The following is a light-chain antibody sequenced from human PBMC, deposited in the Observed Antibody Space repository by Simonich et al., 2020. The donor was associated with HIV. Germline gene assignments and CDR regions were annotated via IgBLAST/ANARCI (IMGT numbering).Light chain of an antibody. CDR3: QQSYSTPPYT. CDR2: ASS. J-gene: IGKJ2*01. CDR1: QSIISY. V-gene: IGKV1-39*01. Sequence: DIQMTQSPSSLSASVGDRVTITCRASQSIISYVKLYQQKPGKAPKLLIYASSSLQSGFPSRFSGSGSGTDFTLTISSLQPEDFATYYCQQSYSTPPYTFGQGTKLEIK.